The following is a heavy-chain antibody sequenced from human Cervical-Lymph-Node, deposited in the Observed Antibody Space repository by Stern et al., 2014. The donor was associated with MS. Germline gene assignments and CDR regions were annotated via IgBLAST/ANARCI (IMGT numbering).Heavy chain of an antibody. J-gene: IGHJ3*02. Sequence: VHPVESGAEVKKPGASVKVSCKASGYTFTSYGISWVRQAPGQGLEWLGLISAYNGNTNYAQKLQGRVTMTTDRSTSTAYMELRSLRSDDMAIYYCARDGITIFERHAFDIWGQGTMVTVSS. CDR3: ARDGITIFERHAFDI. D-gene: IGHD3-3*01. CDR1: GYTFTSYG. CDR2: ISAYNGNT. V-gene: IGHV1-18*03.